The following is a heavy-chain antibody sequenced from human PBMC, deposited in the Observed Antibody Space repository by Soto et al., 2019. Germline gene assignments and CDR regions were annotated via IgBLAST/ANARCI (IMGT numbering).Heavy chain of an antibody. J-gene: IGHJ3*02. CDR1: GGSISSYY. V-gene: IGHV4-59*08. D-gene: IGHD2-15*01. Sequence: SETLSLTCTVSGGSISSYYWSWIRQPPGKGLEWIGYIYYSGSTNYNPSLKSRVTISVDTSKNQFSLKLSSVTAADTAVYYCGSSTIRYCSGGSCYSFHAFDIWGQGTMVTVSS. CDR3: GSSTIRYCSGGSCYSFHAFDI. CDR2: IYYSGST.